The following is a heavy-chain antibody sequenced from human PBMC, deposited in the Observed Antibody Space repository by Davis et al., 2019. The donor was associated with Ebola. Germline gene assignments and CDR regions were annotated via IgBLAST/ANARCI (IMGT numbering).Heavy chain of an antibody. V-gene: IGHV4-61*01. CDR1: GGSVSSGSYY. D-gene: IGHD1-26*01. J-gene: IGHJ6*02. Sequence: PSETLSLTCTVSGGSVSSGSYYWSWIRQPPGKGLEWIGYIYYSGSTNYNPSLKSRVTISVDTSKNQFSLKLSSVTAADTAVYYCARDFWVVGATIGHYYYYGMDVWGQGTTVTVSS. CDR3: ARDFWVVGATIGHYYYYGMDV. CDR2: IYYSGST.